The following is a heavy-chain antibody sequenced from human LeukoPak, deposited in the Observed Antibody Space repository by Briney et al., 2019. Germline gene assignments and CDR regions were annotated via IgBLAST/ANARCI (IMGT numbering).Heavy chain of an antibody. CDR1: GGSISSYY. V-gene: IGHV4-59*01. CDR3: ARYSVVSDAFDI. D-gene: IGHD3-22*01. Sequence: SETLSLTCTVSGGSISSYYWSWIRQPPGKGLEWIGYIYYSGSTNYNPSLKSRVTISVDTSKNQFSLKLSPVTAADTAVYYCARYSVVSDAFDIWGQGTMVTVSS. CDR2: IYYSGST. J-gene: IGHJ3*02.